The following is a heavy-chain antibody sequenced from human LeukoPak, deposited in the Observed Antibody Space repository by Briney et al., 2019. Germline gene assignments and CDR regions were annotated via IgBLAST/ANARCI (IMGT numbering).Heavy chain of an antibody. D-gene: IGHD6-19*01. V-gene: IGHV4-4*07. CDR3: AGRDKTTGWSFDY. CDR2: IYASRST. Sequence: SETLSLTCVVSGDSFSRYYWSWIRQPAGKGLEWIGQIYASRSTISNPSLASRVTLSIDTSQKQFSLKVRSVTVADTAVYYCAGRDKTTGWSFDYWGQGSQVIVSS. CDR1: GDSFSRYY. J-gene: IGHJ4*02.